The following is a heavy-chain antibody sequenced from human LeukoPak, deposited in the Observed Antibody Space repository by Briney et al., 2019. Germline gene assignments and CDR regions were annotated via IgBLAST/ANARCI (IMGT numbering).Heavy chain of an antibody. Sequence: ASVKVSCKASGYTFTGYYMHWVRQAPGKGLEWMGGFDPEDGETIYAQKFQGRVTMTEDRSTDTAYMELSRLRSEDTAVYYCATPRYSSSWVRGNFDYWGQGTLVTVSS. V-gene: IGHV1-24*01. D-gene: IGHD6-13*01. J-gene: IGHJ4*02. CDR2: FDPEDGET. CDR1: GYTFTGYY. CDR3: ATPRYSSSWVRGNFDY.